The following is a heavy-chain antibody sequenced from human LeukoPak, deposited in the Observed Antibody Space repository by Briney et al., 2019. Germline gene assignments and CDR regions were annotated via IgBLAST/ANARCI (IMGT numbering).Heavy chain of an antibody. J-gene: IGHJ4*02. CDR2: VNLQGST. CDR3: AREGGPYRPLDY. V-gene: IGHV4-34*01. CDR1: GFTFSAYA. Sequence: KTGGSLRLSCEASGFTFSAYAMTWVRQPPGKGLEWIGEVNLQGSTNYNPSLMGRVAISVDMSENHISLQLTSVTAADTAVYYCAREGGPYRPLDYSGQGTLVTVSS.